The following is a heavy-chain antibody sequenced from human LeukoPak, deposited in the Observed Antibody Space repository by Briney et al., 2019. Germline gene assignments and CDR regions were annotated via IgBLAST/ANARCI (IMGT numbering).Heavy chain of an antibody. CDR2: IYSGGST. D-gene: IGHD3-22*01. CDR3: ARTRDYYDSSGYYYGPYYFDY. J-gene: IGHJ4*02. Sequence: GGSLRLSCAASGFTVSSNYMSWVCQAPGKGLEWVSVIYSGGSTYYADSVKGRFTISRDNSKNTLYLQMNSLRAEGTAVYYCARTRDYYDSSGYYYGPYYFDYWGQGTLVTVSS. CDR1: GFTVSSNY. V-gene: IGHV3-66*01.